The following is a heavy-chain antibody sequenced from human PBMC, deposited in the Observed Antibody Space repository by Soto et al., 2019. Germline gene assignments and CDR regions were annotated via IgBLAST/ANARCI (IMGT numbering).Heavy chain of an antibody. J-gene: IGHJ6*02. D-gene: IGHD3-10*01. CDR3: ARDRHYYYGSGVGGMDV. V-gene: IGHV3-9*01. CDR2: ISWNSGSI. Sequence: GGSLRLSCAASGFTFDDYAMHWVRQAPGKGLEWVSGISWNSGSIGYADSVKGRFTISRDNAKNSLYLQMNSLRAEDTAVYYCARDRHYYYGSGVGGMDVWGQGTTVTVSS. CDR1: GFTFDDYA.